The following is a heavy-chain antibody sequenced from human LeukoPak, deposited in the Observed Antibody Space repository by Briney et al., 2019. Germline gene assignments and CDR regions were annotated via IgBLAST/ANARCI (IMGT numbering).Heavy chain of an antibody. CDR3: TTDLSGLDDSGYYAKYFHH. V-gene: IGHV3-15*01. CDR2: IKSKTDGGTI. Sequence: GGSLRLSCAASGFTFSKVWMSWVRQAPGKGLEWVGRIKSKTDGGTIDYAAPVKGRFTISRDDSKDTLFLQMNSLKTEDTAVYYCTTDLSGLDDSGYYAKYFHHWGQGTLVSVSS. CDR1: GFTFSKVW. J-gene: IGHJ1*01. D-gene: IGHD3-22*01.